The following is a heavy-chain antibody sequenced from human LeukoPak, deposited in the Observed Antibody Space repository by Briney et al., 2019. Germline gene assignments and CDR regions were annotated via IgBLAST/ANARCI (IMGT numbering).Heavy chain of an antibody. CDR2: INPSGGST. D-gene: IGHD5-18*01. J-gene: IGHJ4*02. V-gene: IGHV1-46*01. CDR3: AAIGDGERYSYGSDGEFDY. CDR1: GYTFTSYY. Sequence: GASVKVSCKASGYTFTSYYMHWVRQAPGQGLEWMGIINPSGGSTSYAQKFQGRVTMTRDTSTSTVYMELSSLRSEDTAVYYCAAIGDGERYSYGSDGEFDYWGQGTLVTVSS.